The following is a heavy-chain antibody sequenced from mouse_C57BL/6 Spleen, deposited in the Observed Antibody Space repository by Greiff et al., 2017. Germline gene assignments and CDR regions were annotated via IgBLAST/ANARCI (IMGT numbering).Heavy chain of an antibody. CDR3: ARSSKGYYAMDY. D-gene: IGHD1-3*01. CDR2: IYPRSGNT. CDR1: GYTFTSYG. V-gene: IGHV1-81*01. J-gene: IGHJ4*01. Sequence: QVQLQQSGAELARPGASVKLSCKASGYTFTSYGISWVKQRTGPGLEWIGEIYPRSGNTYYNEKFKGKATLTADKSSSTAYMELRSLTSEDSAVYFCARSSKGYYAMDYWGQGTSVTVSS.